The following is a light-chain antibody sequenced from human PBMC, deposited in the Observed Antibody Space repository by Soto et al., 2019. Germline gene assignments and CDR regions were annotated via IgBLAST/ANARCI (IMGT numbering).Light chain of an antibody. CDR1: QSISTE. J-gene: IGKJ2*01. Sequence: EIVMTQSPATLSVSPGERATLSCRASQSISTELAWYQQKPGQPPRLLIYSASIRATGVPASFTGSGSGSEFTLTCSALQYEQFAVYYCQQCHNWTLTFGQGTRLEI. CDR3: QQCHNWTLT. V-gene: IGKV3-15*01. CDR2: SAS.